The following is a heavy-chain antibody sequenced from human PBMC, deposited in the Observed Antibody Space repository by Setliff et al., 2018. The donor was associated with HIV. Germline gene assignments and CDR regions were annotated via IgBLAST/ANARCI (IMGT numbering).Heavy chain of an antibody. D-gene: IGHD2-15*01. Sequence: GSLRLSCAASGFTFSSYSMNWVRQAPGKGLEWVSSISSSSSYIYYADSVKGRFTISRDNAKNSLYLQMTSLRAEDTAVYYCARARRAGSGPKYFQHWGQGTLVTVSS. CDR1: GFTFSSYS. J-gene: IGHJ1*01. CDR2: ISSSSSYI. CDR3: ARARRAGSGPKYFQH. V-gene: IGHV3-21*01.